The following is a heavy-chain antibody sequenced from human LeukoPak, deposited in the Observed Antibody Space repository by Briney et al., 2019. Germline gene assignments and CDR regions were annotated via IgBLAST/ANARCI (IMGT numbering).Heavy chain of an antibody. J-gene: IGHJ3*02. CDR2: IWYDGSNK. V-gene: IGHV3-33*01. CDR1: GFTFSSYG. Sequence: GGSLRLSCAASGFTFSSYGMHWVRQAPGKGLECVAVIWYDGSNKYYADSVKGRFTISRDNSKNTLYLQMNSLRAEDTAVYYCARDGGLTMIETSDAFDIWGQGTMVTVSS. D-gene: IGHD3-22*01. CDR3: ARDGGLTMIETSDAFDI.